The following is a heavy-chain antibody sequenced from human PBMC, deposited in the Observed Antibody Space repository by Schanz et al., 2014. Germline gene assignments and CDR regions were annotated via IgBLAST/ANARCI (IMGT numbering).Heavy chain of an antibody. CDR1: GLTLSDYW. CDR3: AGGKTTGLAY. Sequence: VQLVESGGGLVKPGESLRLSCAASGLTLSDYWMHWVRQAPGKGPEWISHIRADGRMTNYAASVEGRFTISRDVAKNTLYLQMFSLRAEDMGVYYCAGGKTTGLAYWGQGTQVAVSS. CDR2: IRADGRMT. J-gene: IGHJ4*02. D-gene: IGHD4-4*01. V-gene: IGHV3-74*02.